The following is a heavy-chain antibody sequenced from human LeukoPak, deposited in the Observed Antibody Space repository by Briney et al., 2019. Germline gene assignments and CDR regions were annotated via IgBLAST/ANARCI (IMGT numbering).Heavy chain of an antibody. V-gene: IGHV3-7*01. CDR1: GFTFSSYW. J-gene: IGHJ5*02. Sequence: GGSLRLSRAASGFTFSSYWMSWVRQAPGKGLEWVANIKQDGSEKNYVDSVKGRFTISRDNAKTSLYLQMNSLRVEDTAVYYCARLGLEVGGPNWFDPWGQGTLVTVSS. CDR2: IKQDGSEK. D-gene: IGHD1-1*01. CDR3: ARLGLEVGGPNWFDP.